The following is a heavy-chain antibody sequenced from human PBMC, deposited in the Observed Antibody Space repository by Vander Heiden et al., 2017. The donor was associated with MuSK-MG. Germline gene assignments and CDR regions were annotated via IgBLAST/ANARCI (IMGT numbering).Heavy chain of an antibody. V-gene: IGHV5-51*01. CDR1: GYSFTSYW. CDR2: INPGDPDT. J-gene: IGHJ4*02. D-gene: IGHD4-17*01. CDR3: ARTEIEGDGDYEVAADEHQATGAIIY. Sequence: EVQLVQSGAEVKKPGESLKISCKGSGYSFTSYWISWVRPMPGKGLEGLGIINPGDPDTRYSPSFQGQVASSADKASSTAYLQWSSLKASDTAMYYCARTEIEGDGDYEVAADEHQATGAIIYWGQGTVVTVCS.